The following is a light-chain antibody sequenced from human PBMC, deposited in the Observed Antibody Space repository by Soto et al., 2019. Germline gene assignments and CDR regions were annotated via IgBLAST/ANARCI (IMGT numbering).Light chain of an antibody. Sequence: QSALTQPASVSGSPGQSITISCTGTSSDVGAYNYVSWFQQHPGKAPKLMIYDVSNRPSEISNRFSGSKSGNTASLTISGLQAEDEADYYCCSYTSSSTYVFGTGTQLTVL. CDR1: SSDVGAYNY. CDR2: DVS. V-gene: IGLV2-14*01. CDR3: CSYTSSSTYV. J-gene: IGLJ1*01.